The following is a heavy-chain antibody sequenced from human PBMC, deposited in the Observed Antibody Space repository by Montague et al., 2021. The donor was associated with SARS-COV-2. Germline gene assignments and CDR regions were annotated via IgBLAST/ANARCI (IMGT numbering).Heavy chain of an antibody. V-gene: IGHV2-70*11. Sequence: PALVKPTQTLTLTCTVSGFSLSTHGVCVTWIRQPPGGALEWLSRIDWDGATHYKPSLKTRLTLSQDTSKNHVVLTVTNVDPADTATYYCARMECGTASSPDFWGHGIKVTVSS. D-gene: IGHD2-15*01. CDR1: GFSLSTHGVC. CDR3: ARMECGTASSPDF. CDR2: IDWDGAT. J-gene: IGHJ4*01.